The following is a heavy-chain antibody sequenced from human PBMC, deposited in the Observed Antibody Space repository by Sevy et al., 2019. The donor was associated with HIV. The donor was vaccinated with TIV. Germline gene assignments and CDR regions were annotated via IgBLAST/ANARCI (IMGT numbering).Heavy chain of an antibody. D-gene: IGHD4-17*01. CDR1: GFTFSNAW. CDR3: TTGTVTPYYYYGMDV. Sequence: GGSLRLSCAASGFTFSNAWMSWVRQAPGKGLEWVGRIKSKTDGGTTDYAAPMKGRFTISRDDSKNTLYLQMNSLKTEDTAVYYCTTGTVTPYYYYGMDVWGQGTTVTVSS. CDR2: IKSKTDGGTT. J-gene: IGHJ6*02. V-gene: IGHV3-15*01.